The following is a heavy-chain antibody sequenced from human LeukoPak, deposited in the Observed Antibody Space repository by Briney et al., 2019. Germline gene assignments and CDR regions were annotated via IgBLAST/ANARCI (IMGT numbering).Heavy chain of an antibody. CDR2: IYYSGSA. V-gene: IGHV4-59*12. CDR3: TRDLPYSSSWESIDY. Sequence: SETLSLTCTVSGGSISSYYWSWIRQPPGKGLEWIGNIYYSGSANYNPSLKSRVIISVDTSKNQFSLKLSSVTAADTAVYYCTRDLPYSSSWESIDYWGQGTLVTVSS. D-gene: IGHD6-13*01. J-gene: IGHJ4*02. CDR1: GGSISSYY.